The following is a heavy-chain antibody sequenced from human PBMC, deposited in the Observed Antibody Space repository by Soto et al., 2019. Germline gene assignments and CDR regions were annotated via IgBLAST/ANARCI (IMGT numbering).Heavy chain of an antibody. J-gene: IGHJ6*02. Sequence: QVQLVQSGAEVKKPGSSVKVSCKASGGTFSSYGISWVRQAPGQGLERMGGIIPIFGTANYAQKFQGRVTITADESTITAYMELSRLRSEDTAVYYCARAVEQSYYYYGMDVWGQGTTVTVSS. CDR1: GGTFSSYG. CDR2: IIPIFGTA. CDR3: ARAVEQSYYYYGMDV. V-gene: IGHV1-69*12.